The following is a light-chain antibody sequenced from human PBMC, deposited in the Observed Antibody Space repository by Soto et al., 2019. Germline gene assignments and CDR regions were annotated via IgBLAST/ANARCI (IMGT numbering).Light chain of an antibody. CDR1: SGDVGGYNY. CDR3: SSYAGSNNLVV. V-gene: IGLV2-8*01. Sequence: QSVLTQPPSASGSPGQSVTISCTGTSGDVGGYNYVSWYQQHPDQAPKLLIYEVTERPSGVPDRFSASKSGNTASLTVSGLQPEDEADYYCSSYAGSNNLVVFGGGTKLTVL. J-gene: IGLJ2*01. CDR2: EVT.